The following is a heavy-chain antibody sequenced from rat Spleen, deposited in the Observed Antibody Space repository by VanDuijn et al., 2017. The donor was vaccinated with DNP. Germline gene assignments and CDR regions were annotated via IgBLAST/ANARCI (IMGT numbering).Heavy chain of an antibody. J-gene: IGHJ2*01. Sequence: EVQLVETGGGLVQPGRSLKLSCVASGFTFSSYWMYWIRQAPGKGLEWVASINTDGVSTYYPDSVKGRFTISRDNAENTVYLQMNSLRSEDTATYYGVKRDYGYPSNFDYWRQGVMVTVSS. D-gene: IGHD1-7*01. CDR2: INTDGVST. V-gene: IGHV5-58*01. CDR3: VKRDYGYPSNFDY. CDR1: GFTFSSYW.